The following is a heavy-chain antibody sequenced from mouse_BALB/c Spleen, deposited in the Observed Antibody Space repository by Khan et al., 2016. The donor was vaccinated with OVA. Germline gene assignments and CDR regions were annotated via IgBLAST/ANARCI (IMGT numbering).Heavy chain of an antibody. CDR1: GYTFTDFY. Sequence: QVQLQQSGTELARPGASVNLSCKASGYTFTDFYINWVKQRSGQGLEWIGEISPGSGDTYYNEKFKGKATLTADKSCSTAYMQLSSLTSEASAVYFCARRNYFGYTFAYWGQGTLVTVSA. V-gene: IGHV1-77*01. CDR3: ARRNYFGYTFAY. D-gene: IGHD1-2*01. J-gene: IGHJ3*01. CDR2: ISPGSGDT.